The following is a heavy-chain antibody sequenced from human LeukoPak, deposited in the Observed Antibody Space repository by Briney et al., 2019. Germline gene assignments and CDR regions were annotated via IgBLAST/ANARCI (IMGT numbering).Heavy chain of an antibody. Sequence: GASVKVSCKASGYTFTSYDINWVRQAPGQGLEWMGWMNPNSGNTGYAQKFQGRVTMTRNTSISTAYMELSSLRSEDTAVYYCARGLGGGSYYYYGMDVWGQGTTVTVSS. CDR2: MNPNSGNT. D-gene: IGHD3-16*01. J-gene: IGHJ6*02. CDR3: ARGLGGGSYYYYGMDV. CDR1: GYTFTSYD. V-gene: IGHV1-8*01.